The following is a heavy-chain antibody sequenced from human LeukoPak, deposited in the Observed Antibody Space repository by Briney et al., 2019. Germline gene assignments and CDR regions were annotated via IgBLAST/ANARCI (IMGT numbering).Heavy chain of an antibody. D-gene: IGHD6-19*01. CDR3: ARPGIAVAGTPSKAFDI. CDR2: ISSSSSTI. V-gene: IGHV3-48*04. J-gene: IGHJ3*02. CDR1: GFTFSSYS. Sequence: AGGSLRLSCAASGFTFSSYSMNWVRQAPGKGLEWVSYISSSSSTIYYADSVKGRFTISRDNAKNSLYLQMNSLRAEDTAVYYCARPGIAVAGTPSKAFDIWGQGTMVTVSS.